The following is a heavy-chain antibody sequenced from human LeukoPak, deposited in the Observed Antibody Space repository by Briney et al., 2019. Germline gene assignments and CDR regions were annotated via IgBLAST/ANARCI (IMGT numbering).Heavy chain of an antibody. J-gene: IGHJ4*02. CDR1: GGSFSGYY. CDR3: ARHSRTYYDILTGPYGGYFDY. D-gene: IGHD3-9*01. V-gene: IGHV4-34*01. Sequence: SKTLSLTCAVYGGSFSGYYWSWIRQCPGEGLEWIGEINHSASTNYNPSLKSRVTISVDTSKNQFSLKLSSVTAADTAVYYCARHSRTYYDILTGPYGGYFDYWGQRTLVTVSS. CDR2: INHSAST.